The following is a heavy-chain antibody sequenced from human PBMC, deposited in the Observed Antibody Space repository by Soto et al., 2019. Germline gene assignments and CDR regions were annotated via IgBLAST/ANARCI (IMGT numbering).Heavy chain of an antibody. CDR1: GGPFGSSA. CDR2: IIPVFDKA. J-gene: IGHJ3*01. D-gene: IGHD3-16*01. V-gene: IGHV1-69*01. Sequence: QVQLVQSGADVKKPGSSVKVSCKTSGGPFGSSAISWVRQAPVQGLEWMGEIIPVFDKANYAQNFQGRLTITADEPTGTVFMQLSSLRSEDTAVYFCARLRRDWGDAFDLWGLGTFVTVSS. CDR3: ARLRRDWGDAFDL.